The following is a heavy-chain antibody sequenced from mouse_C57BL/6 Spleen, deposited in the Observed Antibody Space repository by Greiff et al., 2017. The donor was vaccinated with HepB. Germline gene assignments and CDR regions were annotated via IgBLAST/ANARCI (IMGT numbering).Heavy chain of an antibody. D-gene: IGHD2-1*01. Sequence: QVQLQQSGPELVKPGASVKISCKASGYAFSSSWMNWVKQRPGKGLEWIGRIYPGDGDTNYNGKFKGKATLTADKSSSTAYMQLSSLTSEDSVVYFCARGGGNSRGYYFDYWGQGTTLTVSS. CDR2: IYPGDGDT. CDR3: ARGGGNSRGYYFDY. V-gene: IGHV1-82*01. J-gene: IGHJ2*01. CDR1: GYAFSSSW.